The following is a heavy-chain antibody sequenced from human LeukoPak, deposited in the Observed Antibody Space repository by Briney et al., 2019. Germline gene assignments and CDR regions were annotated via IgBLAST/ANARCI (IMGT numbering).Heavy chain of an antibody. CDR2: INQDGSEE. Sequence: GGSLRLSCAASGFTFSNYWMSWGRQAPGKGLEWVAHINQDGSEEHYMDSVKARFIISRDNAKNSLSLQMDSLRAEDTAVYYCVRDGGVSGYDLLDYWGQGTLVTVSS. CDR3: VRDGGVSGYDLLDY. D-gene: IGHD5-12*01. CDR1: GFTFSNYW. J-gene: IGHJ4*02. V-gene: IGHV3-7*01.